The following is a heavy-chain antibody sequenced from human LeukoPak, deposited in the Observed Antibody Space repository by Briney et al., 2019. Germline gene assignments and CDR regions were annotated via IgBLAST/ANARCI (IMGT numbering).Heavy chain of an antibody. CDR1: GFTFSGYA. J-gene: IGHJ6*02. CDR3: AKHQQIYGDSLMDV. V-gene: IGHV3-23*01. Sequence: GGSLRLSCAASGFTFSGYAMSWVRQAPGKGLEWVSTISGSGGRTYFTDSVKGRFTISRDNSKNTLYLQMNSLGAEDTAVYYCAKHQQIYGDSLMDVWGQGTTVTVSS. CDR2: ISGSGGRT. D-gene: IGHD4-17*01.